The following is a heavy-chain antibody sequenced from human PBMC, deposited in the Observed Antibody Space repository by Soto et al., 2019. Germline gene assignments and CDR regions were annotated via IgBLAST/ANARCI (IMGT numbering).Heavy chain of an antibody. CDR3: ARGYYDFWSGYYTDYYYYYMDV. CDR1: GFTFSSYS. Sequence: EVQLVESGGGLVKPGGSLRLSCAASGFTFSSYSMNWVRQAPWKGLEWVSSISSSSSYIYYADSVKGRFTISRDHAKNSLYLQMNSLRAEDTAVYYCARGYYDFWSGYYTDYYYYYMDVWGKGTTVTVSS. D-gene: IGHD3-3*01. J-gene: IGHJ6*03. V-gene: IGHV3-21*01. CDR2: ISSSSSYI.